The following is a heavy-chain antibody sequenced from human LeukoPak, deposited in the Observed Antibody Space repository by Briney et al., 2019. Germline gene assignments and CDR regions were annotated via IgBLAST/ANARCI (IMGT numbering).Heavy chain of an antibody. Sequence: ASVKVSCKASGYTFTSYYMHWVRQAPGQGLEWMGIINPSGGSTSYAQKFQGRVTMTRDTSTSTVYMEQSSLRSEDTAVYYCARERWNYAPLDYWGQGTLVTVSS. CDR1: GYTFTSYY. V-gene: IGHV1-46*01. D-gene: IGHD1-7*01. J-gene: IGHJ4*02. CDR2: INPSGGST. CDR3: ARERWNYAPLDY.